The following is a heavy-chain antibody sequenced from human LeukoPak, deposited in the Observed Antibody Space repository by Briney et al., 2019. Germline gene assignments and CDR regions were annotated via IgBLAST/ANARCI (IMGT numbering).Heavy chain of an antibody. V-gene: IGHV4-39*01. CDR1: GGSISSGGYY. D-gene: IGHD3-3*01. CDR3: ARRGYDFWSGYGWFDP. Sequence: PSETLSLTCTVSGGSISSGGYYWSWIRQHPGKGLEWIGSIYYSGSTYYNPPLKSRATISVDTSKNQFSLKLSSVTAADTAVYYCARRGYDFWSGYGWFDPWGQGTLVTVSS. J-gene: IGHJ5*02. CDR2: IYYSGST.